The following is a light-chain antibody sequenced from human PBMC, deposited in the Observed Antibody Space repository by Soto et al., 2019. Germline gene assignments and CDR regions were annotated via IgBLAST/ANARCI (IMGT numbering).Light chain of an antibody. CDR3: QQYTNTNNPWM. J-gene: IGKJ1*01. CDR2: DAS. V-gene: IGKV1-5*01. Sequence: DIQVTQSPPPLSASVGDRVTITCRASQTISTWMAWYQQKPGRAPNLLVYDASTLQSGVASRFSGSGSGTEFTLIISGLQPDDSATYYCQQYTNTNNPWMFGQGTKVDIK. CDR1: QTISTW.